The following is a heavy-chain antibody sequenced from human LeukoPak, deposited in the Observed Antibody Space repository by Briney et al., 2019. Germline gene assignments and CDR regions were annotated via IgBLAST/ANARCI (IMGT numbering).Heavy chain of an antibody. Sequence: SGGSLRLSCAASEFIFSSHAMSWVRQAPGKGLEWVSAISRSGATIYYADSVKGRFTISRDNAKNSLYLQMSSLGAEDTAIYYCSRDRGGGDIYFDYWGQGTLVTVSS. CDR2: ISRSGATI. J-gene: IGHJ4*02. CDR3: SRDRGGGDIYFDY. V-gene: IGHV3-48*03. CDR1: EFIFSSHA. D-gene: IGHD2-21*02.